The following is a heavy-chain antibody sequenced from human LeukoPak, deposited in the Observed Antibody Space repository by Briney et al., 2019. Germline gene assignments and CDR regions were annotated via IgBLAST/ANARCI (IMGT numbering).Heavy chain of an antibody. J-gene: IGHJ6*02. CDR2: ISWNSGSI. V-gene: IGHV3-9*01. D-gene: IGHD2-21*01. CDR3: AKDKDVPYFGMDV. Sequence: GGSLRLSCAASGFTFDDYAMHWVRQAPGKGLEWVSGISWNSGSIGYADSVKGRFTISRDNARNSLYLQMNNLRAEDTAVYYCAKDKDVPYFGMDVWGQGTTVTVSS. CDR1: GFTFDDYA.